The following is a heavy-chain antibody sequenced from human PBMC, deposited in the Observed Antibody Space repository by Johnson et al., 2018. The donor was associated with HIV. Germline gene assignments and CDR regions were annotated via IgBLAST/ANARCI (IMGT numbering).Heavy chain of an antibody. CDR2: IFGGGTT. V-gene: IGHV3-66*01. Sequence: VQLVESGGGLVQPGGSLRLSCAASGFSVSSNYMSWVRQAPGKGLEWVSVIFGGGTTYYTASVKGRFTISRDDSKNTLFLQMNSLKTEDTAVYYCTTAVVTAILTPPGDIWGQGTMVTVSS. CDR3: TTAVVTAILTPPGDI. CDR1: GFSVSSNY. J-gene: IGHJ3*02. D-gene: IGHD2-21*02.